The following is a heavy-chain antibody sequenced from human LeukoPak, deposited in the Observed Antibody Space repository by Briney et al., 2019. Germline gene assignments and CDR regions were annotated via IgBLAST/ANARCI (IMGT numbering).Heavy chain of an antibody. CDR1: GGSISSYY. CDR2: IYYSGST. V-gene: IGHV4-59*01. D-gene: IGHD6-19*01. Sequence: SETLSLTCTVSGGSISSYYWSWIRQPPGKGLEWIGYIYYSGSTNYNPSLKSRVTISVDTSKNQFSLKLRSLTPADTAVYYCARDRKQWLRGPFDPWGQGTLVTVSP. CDR3: ARDRKQWLRGPFDP. J-gene: IGHJ5*02.